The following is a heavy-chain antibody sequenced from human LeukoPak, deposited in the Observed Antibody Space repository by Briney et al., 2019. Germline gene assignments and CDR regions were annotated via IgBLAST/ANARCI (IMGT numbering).Heavy chain of an antibody. V-gene: IGHV3-21*01. CDR3: ARGAEYYYDSSGYFPFDY. D-gene: IGHD3-22*01. CDR2: ITGSYSHI. J-gene: IGHJ4*02. Sequence: GGSLRLSCVASGFTFSHYSMNWVRQAPGKGLEWVSSITGSYSHIYYADSVKGRFTISRDNAKNSLYLQMNSLRAEDTAVYYCARGAEYYYDSSGYFPFDYWGQGTLVTVSS. CDR1: GFTFSHYS.